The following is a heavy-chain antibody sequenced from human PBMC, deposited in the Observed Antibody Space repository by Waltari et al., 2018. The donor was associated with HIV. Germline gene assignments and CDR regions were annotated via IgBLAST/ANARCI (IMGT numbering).Heavy chain of an antibody. J-gene: IGHJ3*02. V-gene: IGHV3-23*04. CDR1: GFTFSSYA. D-gene: IGHD3-10*02. Sequence: EVQLVESGGGLVQPGGSLRLSCAASGFTFSSYAMHCDRQAPGKGLEWVSTMRVSGGSTEYADAVEGRFTISRDKAKNTLYLKMNSLGAEDTAVYYCAKDLFPFDAFDIWGQGTMVTVSS. CDR3: AKDLFPFDAFDI. CDR2: MRVSGGST.